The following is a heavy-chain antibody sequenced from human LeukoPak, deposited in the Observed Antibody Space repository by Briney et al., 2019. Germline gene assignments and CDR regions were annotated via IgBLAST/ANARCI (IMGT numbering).Heavy chain of an antibody. D-gene: IGHD1-7*01. J-gene: IGHJ4*02. Sequence: PGGSLRLSCAASGFTFSSYAMHWVRQAPGKGLEWVAVISYDGSDKYYADSVKGRFTISRDNSKNTLYLQMNSLRAEDTAVYYCARDMELYWGQGTLVTVSS. CDR1: GFTFSSYA. V-gene: IGHV3-30-3*01. CDR2: ISYDGSDK. CDR3: ARDMELY.